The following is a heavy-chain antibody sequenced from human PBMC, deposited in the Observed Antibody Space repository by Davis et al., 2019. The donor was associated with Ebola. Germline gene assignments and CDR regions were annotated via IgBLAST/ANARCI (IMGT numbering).Heavy chain of an antibody. Sequence: GGSLRLSCAASGFTFSSYAMSWVRQAPGQGLEWVSAISGSGGSTYYADSVKGRFTISRDNSKTTLYLQMNSLRAEDTAVYYCAKGGLARPLWFDPWGQGTLVTVSS. D-gene: IGHD5-12*01. CDR1: GFTFSSYA. V-gene: IGHV3-23*01. CDR2: ISGSGGST. J-gene: IGHJ5*02. CDR3: AKGGLARPLWFDP.